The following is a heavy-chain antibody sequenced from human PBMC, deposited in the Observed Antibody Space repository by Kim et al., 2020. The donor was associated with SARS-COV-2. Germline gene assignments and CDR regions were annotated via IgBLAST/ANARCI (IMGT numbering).Heavy chain of an antibody. Sequence: SETLSLTCAVYGGSFSGYYWSWIRQPPGKGLEWIGEINHSGSTNYNPSLKSRVTISVDTSKNQFSLKLSSVTAADTAVYYCAILPGAYSSSWYGATRHDYWGQGTLVTVSS. D-gene: IGHD6-13*01. CDR3: AILPGAYSSSWYGATRHDY. J-gene: IGHJ4*02. V-gene: IGHV4-34*01. CDR2: INHSGST. CDR1: GGSFSGYY.